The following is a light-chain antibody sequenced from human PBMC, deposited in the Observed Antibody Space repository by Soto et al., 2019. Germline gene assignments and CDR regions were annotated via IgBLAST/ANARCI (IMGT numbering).Light chain of an antibody. CDR2: EVS. CDR3: SSFAVTSYV. J-gene: IGLJ1*01. Sequence: QSALTQPPSASGSPGQSVTISCTGTSNDVGGYDYVSWYQQHPGKAPKLMIYEVSKRPSGVPDRFSGSKSGNTASLTVSGLQAEDEADYYCSSFAVTSYVFGTGTKVTVL. CDR1: SNDVGGYDY. V-gene: IGLV2-8*01.